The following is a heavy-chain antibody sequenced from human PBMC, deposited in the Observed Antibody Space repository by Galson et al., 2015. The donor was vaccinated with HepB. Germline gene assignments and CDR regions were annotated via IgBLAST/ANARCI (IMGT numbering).Heavy chain of an antibody. CDR3: ARDRTYCGSPSCSRMGPNY. V-gene: IGHV3-33*01. D-gene: IGHD2-2*01. CDR2: IWSDGSDK. Sequence: SLRLSCATSGFTFTKYGMHWVRQAPGKGLEWVALIWSDGSDKNYADSVKGRFTISRDNSKNTVSLQMDSLRAEDMAVYYCARDRTYCGSPSCSRMGPNYWGQGTLVTVSS. CDR1: GFTFTKYG. J-gene: IGHJ4*02.